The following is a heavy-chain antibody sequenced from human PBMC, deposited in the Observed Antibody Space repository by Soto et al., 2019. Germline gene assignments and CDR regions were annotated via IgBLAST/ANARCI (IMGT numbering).Heavy chain of an antibody. V-gene: IGHV4-59*01. D-gene: IGHD3-16*01. J-gene: IGHJ5*02. CDR2: VYHSGST. CDR3: AREQGLRVGEFPFKWFDP. CDR1: GDPISGFY. Sequence: SETLSLTXTVSGDPISGFYWSWIRQSPGKGLEWIGNVYHSGSTNYNPSLKSRVTMSVDTSKNQFSLKLNSVTAADTAVYFCAREQGLRVGEFPFKWFDPWGQGYLVTVSS.